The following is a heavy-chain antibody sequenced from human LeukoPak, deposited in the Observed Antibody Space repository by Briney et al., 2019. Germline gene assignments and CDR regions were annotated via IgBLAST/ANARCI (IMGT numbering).Heavy chain of an antibody. V-gene: IGHV3-21*01. CDR2: ISSSSSYI. D-gene: IGHD6-19*01. J-gene: IGHJ4*02. CDR1: GFTFSSYS. CDR3: ARARYSSGRSIDY. Sequence: GGSLRLSCAASGFTFSSYSMNWVRQAPGKGLEWVSSISSSSSYIYYADSVKGRFTISRDNAKNSLYLQMNSLRAEDTAVYYCARARYSSGRSIDYWGQGTLVTVSS.